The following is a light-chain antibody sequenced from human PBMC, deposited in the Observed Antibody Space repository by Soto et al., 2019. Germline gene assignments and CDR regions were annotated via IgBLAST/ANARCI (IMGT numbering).Light chain of an antibody. J-gene: IGLJ2*01. V-gene: IGLV2-8*01. CDR2: EVS. CDR1: SSDVGGYNY. Sequence: QSALTQPPSASGSPGQSVTISCTGASSDVGGYNYVSWYQQHPGKAPKLMIYEVSERPSGVPDRFSGSKSGNTASLTVSGXXAXXXADYYCSSYAGSNNVIFGGGTKLTV. CDR3: SSYAGSNNVI.